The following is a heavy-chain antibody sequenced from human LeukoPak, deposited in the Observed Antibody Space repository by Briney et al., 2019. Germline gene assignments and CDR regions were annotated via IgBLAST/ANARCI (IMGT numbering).Heavy chain of an antibody. Sequence: GGSLRLSCAASGFTFRNNGMHWVRQAPGEGLEWVAVISYDGNNKHHADSVKGRLTISRDNSKKTLYLEMNSLRPEDTAVYYCAKDRSVGATGSSHYYYGMDVWGQGTTVTVS. D-gene: IGHD1-26*01. CDR1: GFTFRNNG. V-gene: IGHV3-30*18. CDR3: AKDRSVGATGSSHYYYGMDV. J-gene: IGHJ6*02. CDR2: ISYDGNNK.